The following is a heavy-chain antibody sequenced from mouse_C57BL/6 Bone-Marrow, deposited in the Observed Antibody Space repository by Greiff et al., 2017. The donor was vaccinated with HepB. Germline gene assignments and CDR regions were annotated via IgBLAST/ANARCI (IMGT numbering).Heavy chain of an antibody. CDR3: ARYPNYCGLDTRYFDV. Sequence: EVQLVESGGGLVQPGGSLSLSCAASGFTFTDYYMSWVRQPPGKALEWMGFIRNKANGYTTEYSASVKGPFTISRDNSQSILYLQMNAPRAEDSATYYGARYPNYCGLDTRYFDVWGTGTTVTVSS. CDR1: GFTFTDYY. J-gene: IGHJ1*03. D-gene: IGHD1-1*01. V-gene: IGHV7-3*01. CDR2: IRNKANGYTT.